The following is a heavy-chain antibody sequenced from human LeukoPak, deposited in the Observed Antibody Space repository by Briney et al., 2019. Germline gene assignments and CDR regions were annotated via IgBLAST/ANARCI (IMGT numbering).Heavy chain of an antibody. CDR3: ARDDYDSSGFSYYFDY. Sequence: GGSLRLSCAASGFTFSSYAMHWVRQAPGKGLEWVAVISYDGSNKYYADSVKGRFTISRDNSKNTLYLQMNSLRAEDTAVYYCARDDYDSSGFSYYFDYWGQGTLVTVSS. V-gene: IGHV3-30-3*01. CDR1: GFTFSSYA. CDR2: ISYDGSNK. J-gene: IGHJ4*02. D-gene: IGHD3-22*01.